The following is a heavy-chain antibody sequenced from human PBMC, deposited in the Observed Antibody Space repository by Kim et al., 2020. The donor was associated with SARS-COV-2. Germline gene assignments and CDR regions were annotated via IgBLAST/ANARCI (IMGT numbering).Heavy chain of an antibody. CDR2: ST. V-gene: IGHV3-20*03. J-gene: IGHJ4*02. D-gene: IGHD6-25*01. Sequence: STSYADSDTGRFTISRDTATNSLYLQTNSLSAEDTAFYYCAKGDIAAPLEAWGQGTLVTVSS. CDR3: AKGDIAAPLEA.